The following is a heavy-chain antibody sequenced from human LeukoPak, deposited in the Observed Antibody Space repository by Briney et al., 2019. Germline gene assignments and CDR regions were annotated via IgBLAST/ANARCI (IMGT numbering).Heavy chain of an antibody. J-gene: IGHJ5*02. CDR2: MNPNSGNT. D-gene: IGHD3-9*01. V-gene: IGHV1-8*01. CDR1: GYTFTRYD. CDR3: ARGRPPVLRYFDWLLHP. Sequence: ASVKVSCKASGYTFTRYDINWVRQATGQGLEWMGWMNPNSGNTGYAQKFQGRVTMTRNTSISTAYMELSSLRSEDTAVYYCARGRPPVLRYFDWLLHPWGQGTLVTVSS.